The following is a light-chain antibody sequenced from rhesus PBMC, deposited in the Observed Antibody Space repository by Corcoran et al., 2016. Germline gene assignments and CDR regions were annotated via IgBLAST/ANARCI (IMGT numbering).Light chain of an antibody. V-gene: IGKV1-74*01. CDR1: ENVNNY. CDR2: NAS. J-gene: IGKJ4*01. CDR3: QHGYGTPLT. Sequence: DIQMTQSPSSLSASVGDRVTITCRASENVNNYLNWYQQKPGKAPKLLIYNASTLQSGVPLRFSGSGSGTDYTFTSSSLQPEDGATYYCQHGYGTPLTFGGGTKVEIK.